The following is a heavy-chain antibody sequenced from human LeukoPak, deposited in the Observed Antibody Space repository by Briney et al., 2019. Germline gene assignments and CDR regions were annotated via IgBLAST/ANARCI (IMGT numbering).Heavy chain of an antibody. Sequence: GASVKVSCKASGYTFTGYYMHWVRQAPGQGLEWMGWINPNSGGTNYAQKFQGRVTMTRDTSISTAYMELSRLRSDDTAVYYCARDSHYYDSSGPGFWGQGTLVTVSS. CDR3: ARDSHYYDSSGPGF. D-gene: IGHD3-22*01. CDR1: GYTFTGYY. V-gene: IGHV1-2*02. CDR2: INPNSGGT. J-gene: IGHJ4*02.